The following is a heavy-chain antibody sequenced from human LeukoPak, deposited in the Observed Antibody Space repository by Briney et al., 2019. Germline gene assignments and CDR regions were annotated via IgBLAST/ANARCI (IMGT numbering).Heavy chain of an antibody. CDR3: ARHLRGYSYGPFDY. CDR1: GGSISSYY. V-gene: IGHV4-59*08. CDR2: IYYSGST. J-gene: IGHJ4*02. D-gene: IGHD5-18*01. Sequence: PSETLSLTCTVSGGSISSYYWSWIRQPPGKGLEWIGFIYYSGSTNYNPSLKSRVTISVDTSKNQFSLNLSSVTAADTAVYYCARHLRGYSYGPFDYWGQGTLVTVSS.